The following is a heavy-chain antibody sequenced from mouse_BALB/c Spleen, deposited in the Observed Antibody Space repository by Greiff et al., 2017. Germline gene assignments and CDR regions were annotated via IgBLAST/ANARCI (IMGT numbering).Heavy chain of an antibody. CDR2: ISYDGSN. J-gene: IGHJ3*01. CDR3: AREGTLLGGFAY. V-gene: IGHV3-6*02. CDR1: GYSITSGYY. D-gene: IGHD2-1*01. Sequence: VQLQQSGPGLVKPSQSLSLTCSVTGYSITSGYYWNWIRQFPGNKLEWMGYISYDGSNNYNPSLKNRISITRDTSKNQFFLKLNAVTTEDTATYYCAREGTLLGGFAYWGQGTLVTVSA.